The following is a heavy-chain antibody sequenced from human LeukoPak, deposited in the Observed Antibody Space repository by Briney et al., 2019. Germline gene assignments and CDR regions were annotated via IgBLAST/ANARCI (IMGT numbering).Heavy chain of an antibody. J-gene: IGHJ3*02. V-gene: IGHV4-31*03. CDR2: IYYIGTT. Sequence: SETLSLTCTVSGGSISSGGYYWSWIRQHPGKGLEWIGYIYYIGTTYYNPSLKSRVAISVDTSKNQFSLRLGSVTAADTAVYYCARVFTYYYDSSGYLDAFDIWGQGTMVTVSS. D-gene: IGHD3-22*01. CDR1: GGSISSGGYY. CDR3: ARVFTYYYDSSGYLDAFDI.